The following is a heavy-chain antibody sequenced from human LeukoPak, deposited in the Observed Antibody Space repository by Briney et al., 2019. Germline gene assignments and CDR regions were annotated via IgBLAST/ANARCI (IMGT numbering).Heavy chain of an antibody. V-gene: IGHV3-30*02. J-gene: IGHJ4*02. CDR1: GFTFSSYV. CDR3: AQMYVQDY. Sequence: GGSLRLSCAASGFTFSSYVMHWVRQSPGKGLEWVAFIRYDGSNKYYADSVKGRFTISRDNSKNIVYLQMNSLRAEDTAVYYCAQMYVQDYWGQGTLVTVSS. D-gene: IGHD3-16*01. CDR2: IRYDGSNK.